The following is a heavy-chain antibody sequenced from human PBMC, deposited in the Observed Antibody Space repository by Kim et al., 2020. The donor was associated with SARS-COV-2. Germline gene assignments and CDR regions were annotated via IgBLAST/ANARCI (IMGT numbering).Heavy chain of an antibody. CDR3: ARLGGNTQMGYNWFDP. Sequence: SETLSLTCAVHGGSLSGSYWSWIRQPPGKGLEWIGESNHLGGTNYNPSLKSRVTISVDTSKNQFSLRLSSVTAADTAVYYCARLGGNTQMGYNWFDPWRQGPLVSVSS. V-gene: IGHV4-34*01. CDR2: SNHLGGT. CDR1: GGSLSGSY. J-gene: IGHJ5*02. D-gene: IGHD1-26*01.